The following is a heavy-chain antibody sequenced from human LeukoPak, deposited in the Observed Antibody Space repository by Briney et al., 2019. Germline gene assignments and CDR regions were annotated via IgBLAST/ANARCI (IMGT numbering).Heavy chain of an antibody. V-gene: IGHV3-33*01. CDR3: ARDRYCSSTSCYGGGFDY. J-gene: IGHJ4*02. CDR1: GFTFSSCG. CDR2: IWYDGSNK. D-gene: IGHD2-2*01. Sequence: PGRSLRLSCAASGFTFSSCGMHWVRQAPGKGLEWVAVIWYDGSNKYYADSVKGRFTISRDNSKNTLYLQMNSLRAEDTAVYYCARDRYCSSTSCYGGGFDYWGQGTLVTVSS.